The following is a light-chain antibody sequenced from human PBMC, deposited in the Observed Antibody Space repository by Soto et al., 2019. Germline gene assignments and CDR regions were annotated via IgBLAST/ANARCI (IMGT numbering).Light chain of an antibody. CDR3: SSYTSSSPYV. J-gene: IGLJ1*01. CDR1: RSDVGGSNY. CDR2: DVS. V-gene: IGLV2-14*01. Sequence: QSALTQPASVSGSPGQSITISCTGTRSDVGGSNYVSWYQQHPGKAPKLMIYDVSNRPSGVSNRFSGSKSGNTASLTISGLQAEDEAAYYCSSYTSSSPYVFGTGTKVTVL.